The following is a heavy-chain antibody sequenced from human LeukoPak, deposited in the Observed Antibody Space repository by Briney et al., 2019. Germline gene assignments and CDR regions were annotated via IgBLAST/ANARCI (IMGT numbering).Heavy chain of an antibody. CDR2: ISYDGSNK. J-gene: IGHJ4*02. V-gene: IGHV3-30*18. CDR1: GFTFSSYG. Sequence: GGSLRLSCAASGFTFSSYGMHWVRQAPGKGLEWVAVISYDGSNKYYADSVKGRFTISRDDSRNTLYLQMNSLRAEDTALYYCAQEGIGYCGSTSCSHGGFDYWGQGTLVTVSS. CDR3: AQEGIGYCGSTSCSHGGFDY. D-gene: IGHD2-2*03.